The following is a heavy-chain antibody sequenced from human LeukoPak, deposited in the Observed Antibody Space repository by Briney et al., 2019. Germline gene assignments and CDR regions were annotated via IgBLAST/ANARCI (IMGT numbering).Heavy chain of an antibody. V-gene: IGHV4-39*01. CDR2: IYYSGST. CDR1: GGPISSSSYY. CDR3: ARHQVGATHGWFDP. J-gene: IGHJ5*02. Sequence: SETLSLTCTVSGGPISSSSYYWGWIRQPPGKGLEWIGSIYYSGSTYYNPSLKSRVTISVDTSKNQFSLKLSSVTAADTAVYYCARHQVGATHGWFDPWGQGTLVTVSP. D-gene: IGHD1-26*01.